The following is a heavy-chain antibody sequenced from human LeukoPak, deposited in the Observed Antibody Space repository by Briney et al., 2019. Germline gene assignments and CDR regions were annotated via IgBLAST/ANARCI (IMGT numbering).Heavy chain of an antibody. J-gene: IGHJ6*03. CDR1: GYAFTGYY. Sequence: ASVKVSCKASGYAFTGYYMDWVRQAPGQGLEWMGRINPNSGATNYAQKFQGRVTMTRDTSISTAYMELSRLRSDDTAVYYCARSGGDIWFGELSSYYYYMDVWGKGTTVTVSS. V-gene: IGHV1-2*06. CDR3: ARSGGDIWFGELSSYYYYMDV. CDR2: INPNSGAT. D-gene: IGHD3-10*01.